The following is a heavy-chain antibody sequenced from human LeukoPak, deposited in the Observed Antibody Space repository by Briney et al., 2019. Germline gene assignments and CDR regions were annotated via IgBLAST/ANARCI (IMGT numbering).Heavy chain of an antibody. CDR2: VYSSGTT. CDR1: GDSISSSPYY. V-gene: IGHV4-39*01. CDR3: ARHGGPAAGLDY. Sequence: PSETLSLTRNVSGDSISSSPYYWGWIRQPPGKGLEWIASVYSSGTTYYTPSLKSRVTISIDTSKSQFSLRLSSVTAADTAVYYCARHGGPAAGLDYWGQGSLVTVSS. D-gene: IGHD6-13*01. J-gene: IGHJ4*02.